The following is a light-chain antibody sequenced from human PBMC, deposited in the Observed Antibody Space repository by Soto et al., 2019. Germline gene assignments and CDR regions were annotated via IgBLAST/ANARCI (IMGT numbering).Light chain of an antibody. Sequence: DIQMTQSPSTLSGSVGARVTITCRASQTISSWLAWYQQKPGKAPKLLIYKASTLKSGVPSRFSGSGSGTEFTLTISSLQPDDFATYYCQQYNDYLWTFGQGTKVDIK. CDR3: QQYNDYLWT. J-gene: IGKJ1*01. CDR1: QTISSW. CDR2: KAS. V-gene: IGKV1-5*03.